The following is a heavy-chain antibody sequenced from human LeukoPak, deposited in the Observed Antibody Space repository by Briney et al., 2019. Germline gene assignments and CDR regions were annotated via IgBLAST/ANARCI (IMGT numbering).Heavy chain of an antibody. D-gene: IGHD5/OR15-5a*01. CDR1: GGTFSSYA. V-gene: IGHV1-69*13. J-gene: IGHJ4*02. Sequence: SVKVSCKASGGTFSSYAISWVRQAPGQGLEWMGGIIPIFGTANYAQKFQGRVTITADESTSTAYMELSSLRSDDTAVYYCARISFYEPGPYDYWGQGTLVTVSS. CDR2: IIPIFGTA. CDR3: ARISFYEPGPYDY.